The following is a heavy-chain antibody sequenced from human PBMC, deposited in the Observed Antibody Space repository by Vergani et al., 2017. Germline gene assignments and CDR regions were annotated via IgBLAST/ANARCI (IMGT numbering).Heavy chain of an antibody. J-gene: IGHJ6*03. D-gene: IGHD2-8*02. Sequence: QVQLQQWGAGLLKPSETLSLTCAVYGGSFSGYYWSWIRPPPGKGLEWIGEINHSGSTNYNPSLKSRVTISVDTSKNQFSLKLSSVTAADTAVDYCARAPSSWSRYYYYYDDMDVWGKGTTVTVSS. CDR3: ARAPSSWSRYYYYYDDMDV. CDR2: INHSGST. CDR1: GGSFSGYY. V-gene: IGHV4-34*01.